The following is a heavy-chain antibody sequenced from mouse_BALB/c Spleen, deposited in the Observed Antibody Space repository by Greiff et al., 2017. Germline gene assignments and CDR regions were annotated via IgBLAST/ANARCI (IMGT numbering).Heavy chain of an antibody. J-gene: IGHJ4*01. CDR2: INPSSGYT. D-gene: IGHD2-4*01. CDR3: ARGDYDYVYAMDY. CDR1: GYTFTSYT. V-gene: IGHV1-4*01. Sequence: VQLQQSGAELARPGASVKMSCKASGYTFTSYTMHWVKQRPGQGLEWIGYINPSSGYTNYNQKFKDKATLTADKSSSTAYMQLSSLTSEDSAVYYCARGDYDYVYAMDYWGQGTSVTVSS.